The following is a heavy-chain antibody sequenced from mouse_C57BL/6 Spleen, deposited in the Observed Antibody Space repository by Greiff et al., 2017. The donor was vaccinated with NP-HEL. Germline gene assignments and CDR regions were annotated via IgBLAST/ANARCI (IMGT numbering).Heavy chain of an antibody. D-gene: IGHD4-1*01. CDR2: INYDGSST. CDR3: ARLANWGYFDV. V-gene: IGHV5-16*01. CDR1: GFTFSDYY. Sequence: DVKLVESEGGLVQPGSSMKLSCTASGFTFSDYYMAWVRQVPEKGLEWVANINYDGSSTYYLDSLKSRFIISRDNAKNILYLQMSSLKSEDTATYYCARLANWGYFDVWGTGTTVTVSS. J-gene: IGHJ1*03.